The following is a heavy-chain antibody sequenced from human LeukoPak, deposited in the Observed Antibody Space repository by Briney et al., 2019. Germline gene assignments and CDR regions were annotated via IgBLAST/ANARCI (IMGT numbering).Heavy chain of an antibody. Sequence: GESLKISCRGSGYSFTSYWIGWVRQMPGKGLEWMGIIYPGDSDTRYSPSFQGQVTISVDKSISTAYLQWSSLRASDTAMYYCARQYCSGGSCPFDYWGQGTLVTVSS. V-gene: IGHV5-51*01. CDR2: IYPGDSDT. D-gene: IGHD2-15*01. J-gene: IGHJ4*02. CDR3: ARQYCSGGSCPFDY. CDR1: GYSFTSYW.